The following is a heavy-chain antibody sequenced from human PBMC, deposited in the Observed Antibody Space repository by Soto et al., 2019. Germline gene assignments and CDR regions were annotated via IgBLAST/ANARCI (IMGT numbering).Heavy chain of an antibody. CDR3: ARQLKGCGSTSCFNYFYYGLDV. Sequence: GESLKISCKGSGYDFTNYWIAWVRLMPGKGLEWMGIIYPADSDTRYNPSFQGQVTISADKSISTAYLQWSSLKASDTAMYYCARQLKGCGSTSCFNYFYYGLDVWGRGTTVTVSS. CDR1: GYDFTNYW. J-gene: IGHJ6*02. CDR2: IYPADSDT. V-gene: IGHV5-51*01. D-gene: IGHD2-2*01.